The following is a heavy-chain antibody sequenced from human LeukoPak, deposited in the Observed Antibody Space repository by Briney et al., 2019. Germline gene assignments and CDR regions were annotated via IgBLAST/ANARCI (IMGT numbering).Heavy chain of an antibody. V-gene: IGHV3-48*04. CDR1: GFTFSSYT. CDR3: ASCRRQLEFDY. CDR2: ISGSGSTM. D-gene: IGHD6-13*01. Sequence: GGSLRLSCAASGFTFSSYTMNWVRQTPGKGLEWVSYISGSGSTMYYADSVKGRFTISRDNAKNSLYLQMNSLRAEDTAVYYCASCRRQLEFDYWGQGTLVTVSS. J-gene: IGHJ4*02.